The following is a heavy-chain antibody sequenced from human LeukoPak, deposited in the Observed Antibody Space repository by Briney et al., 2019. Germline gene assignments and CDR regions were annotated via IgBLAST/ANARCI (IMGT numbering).Heavy chain of an antibody. CDR1: GYSFTSYW. D-gene: IGHD1-1*01. CDR3: ARPPSQTGTTWEDY. CDR2: IYPGDSDT. V-gene: IGHV5-51*07. Sequence: GEPLKISCRGLGYSFTSYWFAWVHQIPGKGLEWRGIIYPGDSDTRYRQSLEGQVTISADKSINTAYLQWSSRKAADTAMYYCARPPSQTGTTWEDYWGQGTLVTVSS. J-gene: IGHJ4*02.